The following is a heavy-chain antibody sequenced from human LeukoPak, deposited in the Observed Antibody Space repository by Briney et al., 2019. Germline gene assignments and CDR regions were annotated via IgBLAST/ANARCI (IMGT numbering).Heavy chain of an antibody. D-gene: IGHD6-19*01. CDR3: TRDMPSGWSYFDY. V-gene: IGHV3-21*01. J-gene: IGHJ4*02. Sequence: GGSLRLSCAASGFTFSSYSMNWVRQAPGKGLEWVSSISSSSSYIYYADSVKGRFTISRDNAKNSLYLQMNSLRAEDTAVYYCTRDMPSGWSYFDYWGQGTLVSVSS. CDR2: ISSSSSYI. CDR1: GFTFSSYS.